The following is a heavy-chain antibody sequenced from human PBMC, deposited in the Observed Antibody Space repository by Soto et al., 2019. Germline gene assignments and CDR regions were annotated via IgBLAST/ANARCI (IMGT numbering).Heavy chain of an antibody. CDR1: GFPFSSYA. J-gene: IGHJ5*02. CDR2: ISGSGGST. CDR3: AKDRPDSSGVAGWFDP. D-gene: IGHD6-19*01. Sequence: EVQLLESGGGLVQPGGSLRLSCAASGFPFSSYAMSWVRQAPGKGLEWVSAISGSGGSTYYADSVKGRFTISRDNSKNTLYLQMNSLRAEDTAVYYCAKDRPDSSGVAGWFDPWGQGTLVTVSS. V-gene: IGHV3-23*01.